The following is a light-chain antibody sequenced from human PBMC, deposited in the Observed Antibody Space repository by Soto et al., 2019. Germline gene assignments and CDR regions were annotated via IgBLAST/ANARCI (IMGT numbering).Light chain of an antibody. CDR3: QQYNNYWT. CDR2: KAS. CDR1: QRINSW. J-gene: IGKJ1*01. V-gene: IGKV1-5*03. Sequence: DIPMTQSPSTLSASIGDRVTITCRASQRINSWLAWYQHKPGKAPKLLIYKASSLESGVPSRFSGSGSGTEFTLTISSLQPDDFATYYCQQYNNYWTFGQGTKVEIK.